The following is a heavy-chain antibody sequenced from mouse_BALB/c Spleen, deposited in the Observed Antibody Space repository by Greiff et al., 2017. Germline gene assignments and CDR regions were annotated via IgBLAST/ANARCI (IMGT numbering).Heavy chain of an antibody. CDR3: ARYDAWFAY. V-gene: IGHV2-2*02. CDR1: GFSLTSYG. D-gene: IGHD2-14*01. J-gene: IGHJ3*01. CDR2: IWSGGST. Sequence: QVQLKESGPGLVQPSQSLSITCTVSGFSLTSYGVHWVRQSPGKGLEWLGVIWSGGSTVYNAAFISRLSISKDNSKSQVFFKMNSLQANDTAIYYCARYDAWFAYWGQGTLVTVSA.